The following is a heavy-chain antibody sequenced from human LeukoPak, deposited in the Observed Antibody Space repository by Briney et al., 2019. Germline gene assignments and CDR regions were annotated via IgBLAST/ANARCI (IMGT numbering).Heavy chain of an antibody. Sequence: GGSLRLSCAASGFPFNAYWMTWVRQAPGKGLEWVASINHNGNVNYYVDSVKGRFTISRDNAKNSLYLQMSNLRAEDAAVYFCARGGGLDVWGQGATVTVSS. D-gene: IGHD3-16*01. CDR2: INHNGNVN. CDR3: ARGGGLDV. V-gene: IGHV3-7*03. CDR1: GFPFNAYW. J-gene: IGHJ6*02.